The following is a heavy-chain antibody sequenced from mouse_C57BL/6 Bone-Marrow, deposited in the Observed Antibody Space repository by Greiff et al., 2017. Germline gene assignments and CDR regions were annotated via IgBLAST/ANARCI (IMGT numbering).Heavy chain of an antibody. D-gene: IGHD2-10*01. CDR3: AREGSYYQRDY. CDR2: INPSTGGT. CDR1: GYSFTGYY. J-gene: IGHJ2*01. Sequence: VQLQQSGPELVKPGASVKISCKASGYSFTGYYMNWVKQSPEKSLEWIGEINPSTGGTTYNQKFKAKATLTVDKSSSTAYMQLKSLTSADAAVYYCAREGSYYQRDYWGQGTTLTVSS. V-gene: IGHV1-42*01.